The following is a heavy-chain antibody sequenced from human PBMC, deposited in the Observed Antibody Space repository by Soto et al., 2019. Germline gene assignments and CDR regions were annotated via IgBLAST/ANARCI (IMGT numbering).Heavy chain of an antibody. V-gene: IGHV4-39*01. J-gene: IGHJ3*02. Sequence: QLQLQESGPGLVKPSETLSLTCTVSGGSISSSSYYWGWIRQPPGKGLEWIGRIYYSGSTYYNPSLKSRVTISVDTSNNQFSLKLSSVTAADTAVYYCASVVDYGDSDAFDIWGQGTMVTVSS. D-gene: IGHD4-17*01. CDR1: GGSISSSSYY. CDR2: IYYSGST. CDR3: ASVVDYGDSDAFDI.